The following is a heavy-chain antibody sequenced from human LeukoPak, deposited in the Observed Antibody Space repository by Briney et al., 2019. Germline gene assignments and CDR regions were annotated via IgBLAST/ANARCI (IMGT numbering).Heavy chain of an antibody. Sequence: GGSLRLSCAASGFTFSSYAMSWVRQAPGEGLEWVSAISGSGGSTYYADSVKGRFTISRDNSKNTLYLQMNSLRAEDTAVYYCANSYGGGWYGNWFDPWGQGTLVTVSS. CDR1: GFTFSSYA. J-gene: IGHJ5*02. V-gene: IGHV3-23*01. D-gene: IGHD6-19*01. CDR3: ANSYGGGWYGNWFDP. CDR2: ISGSGGST.